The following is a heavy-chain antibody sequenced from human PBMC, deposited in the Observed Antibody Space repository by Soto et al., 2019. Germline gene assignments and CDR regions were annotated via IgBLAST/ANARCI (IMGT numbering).Heavy chain of an antibody. J-gene: IGHJ6*02. CDR2: ISYDGNNK. D-gene: IGHD2-15*01. Sequence: QVQLVESGGGVVQPGRSLRLSCAASGFTFSSYVMYWVRQAPGKGREWVAVISYDGNNKYYADYVKGRFTISRDNSKNTLYLQMNSLRAEDTAVYYCARAGCDGGSCYTLVGLRYGMDVWGQGTTVTVSS. CDR1: GFTFSSYV. V-gene: IGHV3-30-3*01. CDR3: ARAGCDGGSCYTLVGLRYGMDV.